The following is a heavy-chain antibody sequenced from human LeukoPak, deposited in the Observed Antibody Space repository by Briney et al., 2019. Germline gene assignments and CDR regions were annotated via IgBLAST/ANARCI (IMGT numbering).Heavy chain of an antibody. CDR1: GGSISSSSYY. CDR2: IYYSGST. V-gene: IGHV4-39*01. CDR3: ARLLRDYYYGMDV. D-gene: IGHD2-15*01. J-gene: IGHJ6*02. Sequence: SETLSLTCTVSGGSISSSSYYWGWIRQPPGKGLEWIGSIYYSGSTYYNPSLKSRVTISVDTSKNQFSLKLSSVTAADTAVYYCARLLRDYYYGMDVWGQGTTVTVSS.